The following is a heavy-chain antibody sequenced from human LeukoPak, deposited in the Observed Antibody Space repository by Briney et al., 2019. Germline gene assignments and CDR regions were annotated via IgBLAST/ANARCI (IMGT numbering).Heavy chain of an antibody. Sequence: EPSETLSLTCTVSGDSISNYYWSWIRQPPGKGLEWIGYIYYSGSTSSGSTSYNPSLKSRVTISIDTSKNQFSLKVTSVTPADTAVYYCARGTGGYSYGYPFDYWGQGTLVTVSS. CDR3: ARGTGGYSYGYPFDY. J-gene: IGHJ4*02. V-gene: IGHV4-59*01. CDR2: IYYSGSTSSGST. D-gene: IGHD5-18*01. CDR1: GDSISNYY.